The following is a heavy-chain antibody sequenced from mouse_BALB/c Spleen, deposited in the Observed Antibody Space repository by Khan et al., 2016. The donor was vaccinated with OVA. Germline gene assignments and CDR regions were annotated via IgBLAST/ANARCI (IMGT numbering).Heavy chain of an antibody. CDR2: IWSGGTT. J-gene: IGHJ3*01. CDR1: GFSLSSYG. CDR3: ARNWDGYYGISY. V-gene: IGHV2-2*02. D-gene: IGHD2-3*01. Sequence: QVQLKQSGPGLVQPSQSLSITCTVSGFSLSSYGVQWVRQSPGQGLEWLGVIWSGGTTDYSAAFISRLSISKDNSKSQVCFKMNRLQANDTAIYSSARNWDGYYGISYWGPETLVTVSA.